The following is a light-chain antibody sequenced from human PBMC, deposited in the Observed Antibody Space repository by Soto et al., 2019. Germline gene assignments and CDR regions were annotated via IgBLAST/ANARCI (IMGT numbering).Light chain of an antibody. J-gene: IGLJ2*01. CDR2: GNS. Sequence: QSVLTQPPSVSGAPGQRVTISCTGSSSNIGAGYDVHWYQQLPGTAPKLLIYGNSNRPSGVADRFSGSKSGTSASLAITGLQADDEADYYCQSYDSSLSGHVVFGGGTKLTVL. CDR1: SSNIGAGYD. CDR3: QSYDSSLSGHVV. V-gene: IGLV1-40*01.